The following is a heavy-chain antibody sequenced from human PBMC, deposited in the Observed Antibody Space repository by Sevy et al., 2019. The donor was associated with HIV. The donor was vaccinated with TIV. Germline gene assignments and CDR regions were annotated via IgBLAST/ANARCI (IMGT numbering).Heavy chain of an antibody. CDR3: AKGAGRTAMVPLYFDY. CDR2: INWNGDST. V-gene: IGHV3-20*04. Sequence: HGGSLRLSCAASGFTFDDYGMSWVRQAPGKGLEWVSGINWNGDSTNYADSARGRFTISRDNAKNSLFLQMNSLRAEDTAFYYCAKGAGRTAMVPLYFDYWGQGTLVTVSS. D-gene: IGHD5-18*01. J-gene: IGHJ4*02. CDR1: GFTFDDYG.